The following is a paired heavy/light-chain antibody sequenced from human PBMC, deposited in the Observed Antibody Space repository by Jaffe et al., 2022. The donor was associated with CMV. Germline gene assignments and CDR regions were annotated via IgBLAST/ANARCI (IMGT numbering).Light chain of an antibody. J-gene: IGLJ7*01. CDR1: ELPNQY. CDR3: QSADSSGTYNVV. V-gene: IGLV3-25*03. Sequence: SYEVTQPPSVSVSPGQTARITCSGDELPNQYSYWYQQKPGQAPVLLIYKDSARPSGIPERFSGSRSGTTVTLTISGVQAEDEAEYYCQSADSSGTYNVVFGGGTQLTVL. CDR2: KDS.
Heavy chain of an antibody. Sequence: QVTLRESGPALVKPTQTLTLTCTFSGFSLTTGGMCVGWIRQPPGKALEWLALIDWNDDAYFSTSLNTRVTISKDTSKNQVFLTLTNMGPEDTATYYCARNSPETDAFDFWGPGTVVTVSS. J-gene: IGHJ3*01. CDR1: GFSLTTGGMC. CDR3: ARNSPETDAFDF. V-gene: IGHV2-70*01. D-gene: IGHD2-21*01. CDR2: IDWNDDA.